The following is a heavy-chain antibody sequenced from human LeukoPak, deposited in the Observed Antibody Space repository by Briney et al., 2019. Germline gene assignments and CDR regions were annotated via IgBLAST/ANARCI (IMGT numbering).Heavy chain of an antibody. D-gene: IGHD6-6*01. V-gene: IGHV4-39*07. CDR1: GGSISSSSYY. Sequence: SETLSLTCTVSGGSISSSSYYWGWIRQPPGKGLERIGSIYYSGSTYYNPSLKSRVTISVDTSKNQFSLKLSSVTAADTAVYYCARGKGGGAARSATYYYYYMDVWGKGTTVTVSS. CDR2: IYYSGST. CDR3: ARGKGGGAARSATYYYYYMDV. J-gene: IGHJ6*03.